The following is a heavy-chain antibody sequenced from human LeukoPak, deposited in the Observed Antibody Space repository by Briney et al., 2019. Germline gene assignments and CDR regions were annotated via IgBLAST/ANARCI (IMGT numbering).Heavy chain of an antibody. CDR3: ARAMYYGSGSYSSYYYYGMDV. V-gene: IGHV1-3*01. Sequence: ASVKVSCKASGYTFTSYGISWVRQAPGQRLEWMGWINAGNGNTKYSQKFQGRVTITRDTSASTAYMELSRLRSDDTAVYYCARAMYYGSGSYSSYYYYGMDVWGQGTTVTVSS. J-gene: IGHJ6*02. CDR2: INAGNGNT. D-gene: IGHD3-10*01. CDR1: GYTFTSYG.